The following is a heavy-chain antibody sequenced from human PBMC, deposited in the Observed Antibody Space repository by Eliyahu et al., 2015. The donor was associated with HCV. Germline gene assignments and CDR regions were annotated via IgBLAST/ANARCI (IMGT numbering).Heavy chain of an antibody. V-gene: IGHV3-23*01. CDR3: AKDRGGFDY. J-gene: IGHJ4*02. CDR1: GFTFSSYA. Sequence: EVQLLESGGGLVQPGGSLRLSCAASGFTFSSYAMSWVRQAPGKGLEWVSGVGGNSGGTYYADSVKGRFTISRDRSKNILYLQMNSLRAEDTAVYYCAKDRGGFDYWGQGARVTVSS. CDR2: VGGNSGGT. D-gene: IGHD3-10*01.